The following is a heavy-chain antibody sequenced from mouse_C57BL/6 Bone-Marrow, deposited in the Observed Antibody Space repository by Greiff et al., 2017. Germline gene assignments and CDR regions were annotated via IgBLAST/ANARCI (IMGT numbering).Heavy chain of an antibody. CDR2: IDPSDSYT. Sequence: QVQLQQPGAELVMPGASVKLSCKASGYTFTSYSMHWVKQRPGQGLEWIGEIDPSDSYTNYNQKFKGKSTLTVDKSSSTAYMQLSSLTSEDAAVYYCATLYYIDYWGQGTTLTVSS. CDR1: GYTFTSYS. J-gene: IGHJ2*01. V-gene: IGHV1-69*01. CDR3: ATLYYIDY.